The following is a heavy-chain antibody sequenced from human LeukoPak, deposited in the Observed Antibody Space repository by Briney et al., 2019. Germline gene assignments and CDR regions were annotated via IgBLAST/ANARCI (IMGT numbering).Heavy chain of an antibody. Sequence: SETLSLTCAVYGGSFSGYYWSWIRQPAGKGLQWIGEINHSGSTNYNPSLKSRVTISVDTSKNQFSLKMSSVTAADTAVYYCARDPDYYDSSGYEDYFDYWGQGTLVTVSS. CDR3: ARDPDYYDSSGYEDYFDY. J-gene: IGHJ4*02. D-gene: IGHD3-22*01. CDR1: GGSFSGYY. V-gene: IGHV4-34*01. CDR2: INHSGST.